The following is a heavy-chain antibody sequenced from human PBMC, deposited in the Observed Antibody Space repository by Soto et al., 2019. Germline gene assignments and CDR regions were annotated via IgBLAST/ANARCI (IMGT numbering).Heavy chain of an antibody. CDR1: GGTFSSYA. J-gene: IGHJ6*02. CDR3: ARGRGYCSGGSRPENNFGMDV. Sequence: SVKVSCKASGGTFSSYAISWVRQAPGQGLEWMGGIIPIFGTANYAQKFQGRVTITADESTSTAYMELSSLRSEDTAVYYCARGRGYCSGGSRPENNFGMDVWGQGTTVTVSS. CDR2: IIPIFGTA. V-gene: IGHV1-69*13. D-gene: IGHD2-15*01.